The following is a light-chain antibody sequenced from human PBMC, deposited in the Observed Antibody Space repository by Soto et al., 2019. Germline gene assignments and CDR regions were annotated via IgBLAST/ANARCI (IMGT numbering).Light chain of an antibody. CDR2: AAS. Sequence: EIVMTQSPATLSVSPGERATLSCRASESVSSNLAGYQQKPGQAPRPLLYAASTRATGIPARFSGSGSGTEFTLTISSLYSEDGGVSCRESEEKCPLPTFGQGTKVDIK. J-gene: IGKJ1*01. V-gene: IGKV3-15*01. CDR3: ESEEKCPLPT. CDR1: ESVSSN.